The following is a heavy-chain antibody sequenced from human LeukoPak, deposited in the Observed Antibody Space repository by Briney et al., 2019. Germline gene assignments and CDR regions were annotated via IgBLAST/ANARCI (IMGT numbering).Heavy chain of an antibody. D-gene: IGHD5-18*01. CDR2: IFYSGST. V-gene: IGHV4-59*08. J-gene: IGHJ4*02. Sequence: SETLSLTCTVSGGSISSYYWSWIRQPPGKGLEWIGYIFYSGSTNYNPSLKSRVTISVDTSKNQFSLNLSSVTAADTAVYYCARLELRGYSYGFFDNWGQGTLVTVSS. CDR1: GGSISSYY. CDR3: ARLELRGYSYGFFDN.